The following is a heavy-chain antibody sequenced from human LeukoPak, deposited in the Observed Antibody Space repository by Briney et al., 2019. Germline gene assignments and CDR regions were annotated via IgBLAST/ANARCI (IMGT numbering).Heavy chain of an antibody. D-gene: IGHD3/OR15-3a*01. CDR3: ARGRGLVKTFDY. J-gene: IGHJ4*02. CDR2: INHSGST. V-gene: IGHV4-34*01. Sequence: PSETLSLTCAVYGGSFSGYYWSWIRQPPGKGLEWIGDINHSGSTNYNPSLKSPVTISVDTSKNQFSLKLSSVTAADTAVYYCARGRGLVKTFDYWGQGTLVTVSS. CDR1: GGSFSGYY.